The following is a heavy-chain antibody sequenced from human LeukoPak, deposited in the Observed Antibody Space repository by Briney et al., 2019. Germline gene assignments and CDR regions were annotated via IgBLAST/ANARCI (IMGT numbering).Heavy chain of an antibody. CDR3: ARLSGYSSSWYGTNFDL. Sequence: KPSEALSLTCAVYGGSFSGCYWSWIRQPPGKGLEWIGEINHSGSTNYNPSLKSRVTISVDTSKNQFSLKLSSVTAADTAVYYCARLSGYSSSWYGTNFDLWGRGTLVTVSS. V-gene: IGHV4-34*01. J-gene: IGHJ2*01. D-gene: IGHD6-13*01. CDR1: GGSFSGCY. CDR2: INHSGST.